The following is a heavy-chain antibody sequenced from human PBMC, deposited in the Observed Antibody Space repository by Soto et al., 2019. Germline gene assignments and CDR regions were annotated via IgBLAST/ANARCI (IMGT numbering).Heavy chain of an antibody. J-gene: IGHJ6*02. CDR2: IDPSDSYT. D-gene: IGHD1-26*01. V-gene: IGHV5-10-1*01. Sequence: PGESLKISCKCSGYIFTSYWISWVLHIPGKGLEWMGRIDPSDSYTNYSPSFQGHVTISADKSISTAYLQWSSLKASDTAMYYCASSAGIYYYGMDVWGQGTTVTVSS. CDR1: GYIFTSYW. CDR3: ASSAGIYYYGMDV.